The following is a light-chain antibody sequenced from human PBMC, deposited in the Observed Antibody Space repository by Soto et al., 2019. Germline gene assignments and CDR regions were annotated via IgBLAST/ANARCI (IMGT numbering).Light chain of an antibody. V-gene: IGLV2-14*01. CDR2: DVS. CDR3: SSYIGTSTIYV. J-gene: IGLJ1*01. CDR1: SSDVGGYDY. Sequence: QSALTQPASVSGSPGQSITISCTGTSSDVGGYDYVSWYRQYPGTAPKLMIYDVSNRPSGVSNRFSGSKSGNTASLTISGLQAEDEADYYCSSYIGTSTIYVLGTGTKLTVL.